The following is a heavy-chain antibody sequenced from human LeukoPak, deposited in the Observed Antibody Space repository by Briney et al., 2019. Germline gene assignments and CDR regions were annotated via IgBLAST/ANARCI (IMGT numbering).Heavy chain of an antibody. J-gene: IGHJ6*03. CDR3: AGGPNLDGYNSYYMDV. Sequence: GGSLRLSCAASGFTFSSYSMNWVRQAPGKGLEWVSSISSSSSYIYYADSVKGRFTISRDNAKNSLYLQMNSLRAEDTAVYHCAGGPNLDGYNSYYMDVWGKGTTVTVSS. CDR1: GFTFSSYS. D-gene: IGHD5-24*01. V-gene: IGHV3-21*01. CDR2: ISSSSSYI.